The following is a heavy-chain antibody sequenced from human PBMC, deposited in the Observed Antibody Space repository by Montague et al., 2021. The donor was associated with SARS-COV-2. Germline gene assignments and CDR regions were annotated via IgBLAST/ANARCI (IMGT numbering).Heavy chain of an antibody. CDR3: ARATRIAGLRFLEWLPQRFDP. J-gene: IGHJ5*02. Sequence: SETLSLTCTVSGASINTYYWTWIRQPAGTGLEWIGRIYAGGSTSHNPSLKSRVAISVDTSKNQFSLKLSSVTAADTAVYYCARATRIAGLRFLEWLPQRFDPWGQGTLVTVSS. D-gene: IGHD3-3*01. CDR1: GASINTYY. CDR2: IYAGGST. V-gene: IGHV4-4*07.